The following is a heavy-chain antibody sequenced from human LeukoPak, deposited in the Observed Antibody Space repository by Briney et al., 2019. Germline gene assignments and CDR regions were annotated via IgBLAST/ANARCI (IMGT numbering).Heavy chain of an antibody. CDR2: ISAYNGNT. CDR1: GYTFTSYG. J-gene: IGHJ2*01. Sequence: ASVKVSCKASGYTFTSYGISWVRQAPGQGLEWMGWISAYNGNTNYAQKLQGRVTMTTDTSTSTAYMELRSLRSDDTAVYYCARDQVTMVRGLSDWYFDLWGRGTLVTVSS. D-gene: IGHD3-10*01. V-gene: IGHV1-18*01. CDR3: ARDQVTMVRGLSDWYFDL.